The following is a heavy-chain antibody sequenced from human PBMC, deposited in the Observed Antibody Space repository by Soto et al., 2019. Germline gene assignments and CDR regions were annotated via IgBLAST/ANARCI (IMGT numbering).Heavy chain of an antibody. D-gene: IGHD3-16*01. V-gene: IGHV1-46*01. J-gene: IGHJ5*02. CDR3: ARDSRWGRWRQLLSWFDP. CDR1: GYTFTSYY. CDR2: INPSGGST. Sequence: QVQLVQSGAEVKKPGASVKVSCKASGYTFTSYYMHWVRQAPGQGLEWMGIINPSGGSTSYAQKFQGRVTMTRDTSTSTVYMELSSLRSEDTAVYYCARDSRWGRWRQLLSWFDPWGQGTLVTVSS.